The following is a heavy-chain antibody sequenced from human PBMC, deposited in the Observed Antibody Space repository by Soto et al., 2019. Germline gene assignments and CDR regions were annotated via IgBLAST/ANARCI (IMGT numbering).Heavy chain of an antibody. Sequence: PSETLSLTCTVSGGSVSSGSYYWSWIRQPPGKGLEWIGYIYYSGSTNYNPSLKSRVTISVDTSKNQFSLKLSSVTAADTAVYYCARGGAMATVVDYWGQGTLVTVSS. CDR3: ARGGAMATVVDY. V-gene: IGHV4-61*01. CDR1: GGSVSSGSYY. D-gene: IGHD4-4*01. J-gene: IGHJ4*02. CDR2: IYYSGST.